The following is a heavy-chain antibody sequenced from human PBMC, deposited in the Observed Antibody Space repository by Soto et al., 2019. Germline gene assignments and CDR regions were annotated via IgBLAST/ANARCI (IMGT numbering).Heavy chain of an antibody. D-gene: IGHD3-22*01. CDR1: GGSFSAYY. J-gene: IGHJ4*02. CDR2: INHSGGT. Sequence: SETLSLTCAVYGGSFSAYYWSWIRQPPGKGLEWIGEINHSGGTSYNPSLKSRVTISVDTSTSQFSLKLTSVTAADRAVYYCVRGSVGTVDSIGFYEYWGQGTPVTVSS. V-gene: IGHV4-34*01. CDR3: VRGSVGTVDSIGFYEY.